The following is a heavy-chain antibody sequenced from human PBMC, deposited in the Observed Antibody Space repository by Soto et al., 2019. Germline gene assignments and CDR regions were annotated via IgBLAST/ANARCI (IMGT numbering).Heavy chain of an antibody. Sequence: QITLKESGPTLVKPTQTLTLTCTFSGFSLSTSGVGVGWIRQPPGKALEWLALIYWDDDKRYSPSLKNRLTIPKDTSKNQVVLTMTNMDPVDTATYYCAHIQGGWGIFGYWGQGTLVTVSS. J-gene: IGHJ4*02. CDR3: AHIQGGWGIFGY. CDR2: IYWDDDK. CDR1: GFSLSTSGVG. D-gene: IGHD3-16*01. V-gene: IGHV2-5*02.